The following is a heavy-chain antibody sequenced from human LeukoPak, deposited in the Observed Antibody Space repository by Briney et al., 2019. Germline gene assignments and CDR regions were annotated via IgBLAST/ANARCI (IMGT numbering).Heavy chain of an antibody. Sequence: PGGSLRLSCAASGVTFSSFATSWVRQAPGKGLGWVSAIIGSGGSTYYADSVKGRFTISRDNSKNTLYLQMNSLKAEDTAVYYCAKDLEDTAMVPVYFDYWGQGTLVTVSS. D-gene: IGHD5-18*01. CDR2: IIGSGGST. V-gene: IGHV3-23*01. J-gene: IGHJ4*02. CDR3: AKDLEDTAMVPVYFDY. CDR1: GVTFSSFA.